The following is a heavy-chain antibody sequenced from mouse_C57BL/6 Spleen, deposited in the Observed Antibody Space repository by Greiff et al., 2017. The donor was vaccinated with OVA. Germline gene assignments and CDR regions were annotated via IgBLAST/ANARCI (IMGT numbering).Heavy chain of an antibody. D-gene: IGHD4-1*01. Sequence: QVQLQQSGPELVKPGASVKISCKASGYAFSSSWMNWVKQRPGKGLEWIGRIYPGDGDTNYNGKFKGKATLTADKSSSTAYMQLSSLTSEDSAVYFCARGGTYRLTGTPYFDYWGQGTTLTVSS. CDR3: ARGGTYRLTGTPYFDY. CDR1: GYAFSSSW. V-gene: IGHV1-82*01. CDR2: IYPGDGDT. J-gene: IGHJ2*01.